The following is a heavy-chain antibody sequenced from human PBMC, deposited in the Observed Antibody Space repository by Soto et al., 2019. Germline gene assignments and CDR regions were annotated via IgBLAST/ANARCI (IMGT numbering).Heavy chain of an antibody. CDR1: GGSISSYY. Sequence: PSETLSLTCTVSGGSISSYYWSWIRQPPGKGLEWIGYIYYSGSTNYNPSLKSRVTISVDTSKNQFSLKLSSVTAADTAVYYCARVGSSGYVNWFDPWGQGTLVTVS. J-gene: IGHJ5*02. CDR2: IYYSGST. D-gene: IGHD3-22*01. V-gene: IGHV4-59*01. CDR3: ARVGSSGYVNWFDP.